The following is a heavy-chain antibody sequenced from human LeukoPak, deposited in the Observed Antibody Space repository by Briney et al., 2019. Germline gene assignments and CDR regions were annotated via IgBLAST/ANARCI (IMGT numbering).Heavy chain of an antibody. V-gene: IGHV3-33*08. Sequence: PGGSLRLSCAASGFTFSSYAMHWVRQAPGKGLEWVAIIWYDGSNKYYADSVKGRFTISRDNSKNTLYLQMNNLRAEDTAVYYCARQQWLLFDCWGQGTLVTVSS. J-gene: IGHJ4*02. CDR1: GFTFSSYA. CDR3: ARQQWLLFDC. D-gene: IGHD6-19*01. CDR2: IWYDGSNK.